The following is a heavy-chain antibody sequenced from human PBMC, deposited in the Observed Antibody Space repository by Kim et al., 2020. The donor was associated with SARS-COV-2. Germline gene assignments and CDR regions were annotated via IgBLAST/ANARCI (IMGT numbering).Heavy chain of an antibody. Sequence: GGSLRLSCAASGFTFNTYGMHWVRQAPGKGLEWVAVISYDGRNKYYADSVKGRFTISRDDSKNTVYVQMNSLRAEDTAVYYCARGTGDLPTEAFDIRGQGTMVTVSS. V-gene: IGHV3-30*03. CDR1: GFTFNTYG. J-gene: IGHJ3*02. CDR2: ISYDGRNK. D-gene: IGHD7-27*01. CDR3: ARGTGDLPTEAFDI.